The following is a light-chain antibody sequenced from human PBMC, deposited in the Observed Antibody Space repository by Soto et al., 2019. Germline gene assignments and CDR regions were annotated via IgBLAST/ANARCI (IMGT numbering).Light chain of an antibody. Sequence: DIQMTQSPSSLSASVGDRVTITCRASQTIIRYLNWYQQKPGRAPNLLIYAASSLHTGVPSRFSASGSGTEFTLTISSLQPEDSATYYXQXXYSTLFTFXPGTRVEIK. V-gene: IGKV1-39*01. CDR2: AAS. CDR1: QTIIRY. J-gene: IGKJ3*01. CDR3: QXXYSTLFT.